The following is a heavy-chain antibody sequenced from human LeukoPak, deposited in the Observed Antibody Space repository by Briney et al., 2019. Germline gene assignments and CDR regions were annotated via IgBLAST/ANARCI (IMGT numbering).Heavy chain of an antibody. J-gene: IGHJ6*03. CDR2: MNPNSGNT. Sequence: ASVKVSCKASGYTFTSYDINWVRQATGQGLEWMGWMNPNSGNTGYAQKFQGRVTITRNTSISTAYMELSSLRSEDTAVYYCAGIYQIGYYDFWSGYGYYMDVWGKGTTVTVSS. D-gene: IGHD3-3*01. CDR3: AGIYQIGYYDFWSGYGYYMDV. V-gene: IGHV1-8*03. CDR1: GYTFTSYD.